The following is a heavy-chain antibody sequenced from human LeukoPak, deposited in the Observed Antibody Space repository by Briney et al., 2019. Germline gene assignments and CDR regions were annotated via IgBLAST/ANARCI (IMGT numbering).Heavy chain of an antibody. D-gene: IGHD6-19*01. CDR2: INHSGST. CDR1: GGSFSGYY. Sequence: SETLSLTCAVYGGSFSGYYWSWIRQPPGKGLEWIGEINHSGSTNYNPSLKSRVTISVDTSKNQFSLKLSSVTAADTAVYYCAVAGLSGIDYWGQGTLATVSS. CDR3: AVAGLSGIDY. J-gene: IGHJ4*02. V-gene: IGHV4-34*01.